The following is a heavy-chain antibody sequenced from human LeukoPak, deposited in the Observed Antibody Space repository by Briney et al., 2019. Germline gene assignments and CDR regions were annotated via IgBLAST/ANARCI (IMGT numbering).Heavy chain of an antibody. J-gene: IGHJ4*02. CDR2: IGPSGDKT. CDR3: AREESGISIFGVVIF. D-gene: IGHD3-3*01. V-gene: IGHV3-23*01. Sequence: GGSLRLSCAASGFTFNIHGMNWVRQAPGKGPEWVSGIGPSGDKTYYADSVKGRFTISRDNSKNTLYLQMNSLGAEDTAVYYCAREESGISIFGVVIFWGQGTLVTVSS. CDR1: GFTFNIHG.